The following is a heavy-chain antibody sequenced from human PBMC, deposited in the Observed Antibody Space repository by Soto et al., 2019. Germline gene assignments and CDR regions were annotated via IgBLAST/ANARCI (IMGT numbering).Heavy chain of an antibody. V-gene: IGHV5-51*01. J-gene: IGHJ6*02. CDR1: GYIFATSW. D-gene: IGHD1-1*01. CDR3: AKHRTGTLSPLDV. Sequence: GESKKFSCEASGYIFATSWIAWVRQMPGKGLEWIGIIYPDDSDTVFSPSFQGLVTSSVDKSISTAYLQWSSLKASDTATYYCAKHRTGTLSPLDVWGQGTTVTVSS. CDR2: IYPDDSDT.